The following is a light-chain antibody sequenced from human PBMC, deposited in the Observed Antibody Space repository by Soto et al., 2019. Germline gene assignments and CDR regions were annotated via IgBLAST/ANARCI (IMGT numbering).Light chain of an antibody. Sequence: QLVLTQPPSVSGSPGQSVTISCTGTSSDVGSYNSVSWYQQPPGTVPKLMIFEVSNRPSGVPDRFSGSKSGNTASLTISGLQAEDEADYYCSSYTTSNTYIFGTGTKLTVL. CDR1: SSDVGSYNS. J-gene: IGLJ1*01. CDR3: SSYTTSNTYI. V-gene: IGLV2-18*02. CDR2: EVS.